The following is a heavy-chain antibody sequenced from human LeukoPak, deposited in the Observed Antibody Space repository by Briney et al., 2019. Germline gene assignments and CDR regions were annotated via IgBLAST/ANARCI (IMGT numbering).Heavy chain of an antibody. Sequence: SETLSLTCAVSGYSITSGYYWGWIRQPPGKGLEWIGSIYHSGSTYYNPSLKRRVTNSVDTSKIQFSLKLSSETAADTAVYYCARIVGYCSGGSCYPYFDYWGQGNLVAVSS. D-gene: IGHD2-15*01. CDR3: ARIVGYCSGGSCYPYFDY. V-gene: IGHV4-38-2*01. CDR1: GYSITSGYY. CDR2: IYHSGST. J-gene: IGHJ4*02.